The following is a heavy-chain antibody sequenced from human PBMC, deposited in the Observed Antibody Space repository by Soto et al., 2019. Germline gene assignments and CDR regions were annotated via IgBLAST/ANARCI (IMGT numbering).Heavy chain of an antibody. CDR3: ARDSPPMDV. CDR2: ISAYNGNT. Sequence: GAPVKASSKASGYTFTSYAISWVRQAPGQGLEWMGWISAYNGNTNYAQKLQGRVTMTTDTSTSTAYMELRSLISDDTAVYYCARDSPPMDVWGQGTTVTVSS. CDR1: GYTFTSYA. V-gene: IGHV1-18*01. J-gene: IGHJ6*02.